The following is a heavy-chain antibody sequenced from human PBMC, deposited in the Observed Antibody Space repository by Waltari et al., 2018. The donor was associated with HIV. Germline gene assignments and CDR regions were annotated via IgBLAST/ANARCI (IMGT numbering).Heavy chain of an antibody. V-gene: IGHV1-3*04. J-gene: IGHJ4*02. CDR3: ARANYDLLDPGDY. CDR1: GYNFNSYA. CDR2: MNTGNEDP. Sequence: QVQIVQSGAEVKKPGASVKISCKTSGYNFNSYAMHWVRQAPGQRLEWMGWMNTGNEDPKCSLKFRDRVSITRYTSARTAYMEFGSRRSEDTAAYYCARANYDLLDPGDYWGQGTLVTGSS. D-gene: IGHD3-22*01.